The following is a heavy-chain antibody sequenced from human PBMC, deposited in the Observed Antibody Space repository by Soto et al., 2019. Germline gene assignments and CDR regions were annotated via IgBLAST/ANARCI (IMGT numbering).Heavy chain of an antibody. Sequence: GSLRLSCAASGFTFSTYWMSWVRQAPGKGLEWVANIKEDGTDKHYVDSVKGRFTISRDNAKNSLYLQMNSLRVEDTAVYYCARGSNWFDPWGQGSLVTVSS. CDR3: ARGSNWFDP. V-gene: IGHV3-7*03. CDR1: GFTFSTYW. J-gene: IGHJ5*02. CDR2: IKEDGTDK.